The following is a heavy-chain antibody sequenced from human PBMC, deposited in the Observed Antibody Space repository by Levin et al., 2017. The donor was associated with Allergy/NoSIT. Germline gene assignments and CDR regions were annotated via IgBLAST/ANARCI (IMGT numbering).Heavy chain of an antibody. CDR1: GGSITSYY. V-gene: IGHV4-59*13. CDR3: ARDEAAYSSGWFGL. Sequence: PSETLSLTCTVSGGSITSYYWSWIRQPPGKGLEWIGYIYYSGSTNYNPSLKSRATISIDTSKNQLSLKLNSVTAADTAVYYCARDEAAYSSGWFGLWGRGTLVTVSS. CDR2: IYYSGST. D-gene: IGHD6-19*01. J-gene: IGHJ2*01.